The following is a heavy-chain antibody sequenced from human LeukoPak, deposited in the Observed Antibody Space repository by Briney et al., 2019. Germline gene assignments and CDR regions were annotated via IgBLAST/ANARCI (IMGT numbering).Heavy chain of an antibody. D-gene: IGHD3-22*01. J-gene: IGHJ6*03. CDR3: ARGHYDSSGYVYYYYMDV. V-gene: IGHV1-8*01. CDR2: MNPNSGNT. Sequence: ASVKVSCKASGYTFTSYDINWVRQATGQGLEWMGWMNPNSGNTGYAQKFQGRVTMTRNTSISTAYMELSSLRSEDTAVYYCARGHYDSSGYVYYYYMDVWGKGTTVTISS. CDR1: GYTFTSYD.